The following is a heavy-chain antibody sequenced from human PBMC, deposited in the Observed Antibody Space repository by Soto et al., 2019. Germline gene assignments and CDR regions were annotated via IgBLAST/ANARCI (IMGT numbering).Heavy chain of an antibody. J-gene: IGHJ3*02. CDR2: INPNSGGT. CDR1: GYTFTGYY. Sequence: GASVKVSCKASGYTFTGYYMHWVRQAPGQGLEWMGWINPNSGGTNYAQKFQGRVTMTRDTSISTAYMELSRPRSDDTAVYYCARVRLLLAMDAFDIWGQGTMVTVSS. CDR3: ARVRLLLAMDAFDI. D-gene: IGHD5-18*01. V-gene: IGHV1-2*02.